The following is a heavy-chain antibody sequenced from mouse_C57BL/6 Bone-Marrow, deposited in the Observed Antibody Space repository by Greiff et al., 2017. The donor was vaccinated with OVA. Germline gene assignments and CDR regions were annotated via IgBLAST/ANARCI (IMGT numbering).Heavy chain of an antibody. J-gene: IGHJ3*01. V-gene: IGHV14-4*01. D-gene: IGHD1-1*01. CDR2: IDPENGAT. CDR1: GFNIKDDY. CDR3: TTLWQAWCAY. Sequence: VHLQQSGAELVRPGASVKLSCTASGFNIKDDYMHWVKQRPEQGLEWIGWIDPENGATEYASKFQGKATITADTSSNPAYLQLSSLTSEDTAVYYCTTLWQAWCAYWGQGTLVTVSA.